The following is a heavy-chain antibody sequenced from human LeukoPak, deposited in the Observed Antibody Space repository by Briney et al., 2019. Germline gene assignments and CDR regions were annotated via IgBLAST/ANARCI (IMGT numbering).Heavy chain of an antibody. Sequence: GGSLRLSCAASGFTFSSYVMHWVRQAPGKGLEWVAVIWYDGSNKYYADSVKGRFTISRDNSKNTLYLQMNSLRAEDTAVYYCARDYLTDYYLVPTYYYYGMDVWGQGTTVTVSS. V-gene: IGHV3-33*01. CDR3: ARDYLTDYYLVPTYYYYGMDV. D-gene: IGHD3-9*01. J-gene: IGHJ6*02. CDR2: IWYDGSNK. CDR1: GFTFSSYV.